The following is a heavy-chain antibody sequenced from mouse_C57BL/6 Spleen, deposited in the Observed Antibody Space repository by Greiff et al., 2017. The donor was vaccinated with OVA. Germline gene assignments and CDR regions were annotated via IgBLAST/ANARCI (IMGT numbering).Heavy chain of an antibody. Sequence: VKVVESGAELVKPGASVKMSCKASGYTFTSYWITWVKQRPGQGLEWIGDIYPGSGSTNYNEKFKSKATLTVDTSSSTAYMQLSSLTSEDSAVYYCARTGVYAMDYWGQGTSVTVSS. CDR3: ARTGVYAMDY. CDR2: IYPGSGST. J-gene: IGHJ4*01. CDR1: GYTFTSYW. V-gene: IGHV1-55*01. D-gene: IGHD4-1*01.